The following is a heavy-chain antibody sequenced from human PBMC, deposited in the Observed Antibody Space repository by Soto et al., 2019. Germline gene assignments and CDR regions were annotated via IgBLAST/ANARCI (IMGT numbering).Heavy chain of an antibody. Sequence: GASVKVSCKASGYTFTSYGISWVRQAPGQGLEWMGWISAYNGNTNYAQKLQGRVTMTTDTSTSTAYMELRSLRSDDTAVYYCAKTYGSGSYTYYYYGMDVWGQGTTVTVS. J-gene: IGHJ6*02. V-gene: IGHV1-18*01. CDR3: AKTYGSGSYTYYYYGMDV. D-gene: IGHD3-10*01. CDR2: ISAYNGNT. CDR1: GYTFTSYG.